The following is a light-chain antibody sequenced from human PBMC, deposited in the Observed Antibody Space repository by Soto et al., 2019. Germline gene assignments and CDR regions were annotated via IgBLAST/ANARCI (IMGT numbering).Light chain of an antibody. CDR1: QSVADSY. Sequence: EVVLTQSPGTLSLSPGERATLSCRASQSVADSYLAWYQQKPGRAPRLLFYGATRRATGIPDRFSGSGSGTDVTLTISTLEPDDFAVYYCHHFGNSPETFGQGTKVE. V-gene: IGKV3-20*01. CDR3: HHFGNSPET. J-gene: IGKJ1*01. CDR2: GAT.